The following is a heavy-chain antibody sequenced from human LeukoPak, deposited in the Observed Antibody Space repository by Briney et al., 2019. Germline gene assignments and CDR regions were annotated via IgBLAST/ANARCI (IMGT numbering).Heavy chain of an antibody. CDR3: ARDKADLTNFGEQGVDP. V-gene: IGHV1-69*05. J-gene: IGHJ5*02. Sequence: SVTASCKASGGTFSSYAISWVRQAPGQGLEWMGGIIPIFGTANYAQKFQGRVTITTDESTSTAYMELSSLRSEDTAGYYFARDKADLTNFGEQGVDPWGQGTLVTVSS. CDR1: GGTFSSYA. D-gene: IGHD3-3*01. CDR2: IIPIFGTA.